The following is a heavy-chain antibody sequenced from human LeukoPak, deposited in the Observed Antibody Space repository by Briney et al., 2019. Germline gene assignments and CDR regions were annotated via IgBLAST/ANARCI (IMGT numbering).Heavy chain of an antibody. J-gene: IGHJ4*02. D-gene: IGHD2-15*01. CDR3: QLLPPYYFDY. CDR1: GGSFSGYY. CDR2: INHSGST. Sequence: SETLSLTCAVYGGSFSGYYWSWIRQPPGKGLEWIGEINHSGSTNYNPSLKSRVTISVDTSKNQLSLKLSSVTAADTAVYSKQLLPPYYFDYWGQGTLVTVSS. V-gene: IGHV4-34*01.